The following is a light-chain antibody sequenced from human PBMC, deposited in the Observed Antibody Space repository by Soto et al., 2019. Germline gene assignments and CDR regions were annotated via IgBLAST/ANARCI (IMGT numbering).Light chain of an antibody. V-gene: IGKV3-15*01. CDR1: QSVSDN. J-gene: IGKJ1*01. Sequence: EVVMTQSPATLSVSPGEGPILSCRASQSVSDNLAWYQQKPGQAPRLLIYGASTRATGIPARFSGSGSGTEFTLTISSLQSEDFAVYYCQHYNNWPRTFGQGTKVDIK. CDR3: QHYNNWPRT. CDR2: GAS.